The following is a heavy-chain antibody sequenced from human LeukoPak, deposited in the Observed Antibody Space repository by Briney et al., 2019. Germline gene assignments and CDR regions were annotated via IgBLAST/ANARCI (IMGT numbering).Heavy chain of an antibody. CDR1: GFTVSSNY. V-gene: IGHV3-53*01. CDR3: AGDKTTGGWYEFDY. D-gene: IGHD6-19*01. J-gene: IGHJ4*02. CDR2: ISNDGDT. Sequence: PGGSLRLSCAASGFTVSSNYMSWVRQGPGKGLECVSVISNDGDTYYADSMKGRFTISRDTSKNTVSLQMNSLRAEDTAVYYCAGDKTTGGWYEFDYWGQGTLVTVSS.